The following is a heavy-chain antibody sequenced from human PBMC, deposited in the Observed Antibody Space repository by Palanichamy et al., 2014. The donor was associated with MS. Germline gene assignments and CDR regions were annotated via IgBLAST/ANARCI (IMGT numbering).Heavy chain of an antibody. CDR2: IYHSGST. V-gene: IGHV4-38-2*01. D-gene: IGHD1-26*01. CDR1: LLHQQWLL. J-gene: IGHJ4*02. Sequence: VQLQESGPRTGEAFGDPVPHLRCLWLLHQQWLLLGLDPAAQEGLEWIGNIYHSGSTYYNPSLKSRVTISVDTSKNQFSLKLSSVTAADTAVYYCARVGATGTRHFDYWGQGTLVTVSS. CDR3: ARVGATGTRHFDY.